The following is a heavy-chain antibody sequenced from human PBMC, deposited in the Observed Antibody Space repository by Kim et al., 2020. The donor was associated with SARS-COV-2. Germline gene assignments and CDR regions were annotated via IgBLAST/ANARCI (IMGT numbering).Heavy chain of an antibody. V-gene: IGHV7-4-1*01. J-gene: IGHJ4*02. D-gene: IGHD2-21*01. CDR2: INTKTAKP. CDR3: SREGLYSSTWADF. Sequence: ASVKVSCKTSGYDFSNFAMNWVRQAPGQGLEWMGWINTKTAKPTYAETLTGRFSFSMDTAASTTFLHTSNLQAEDTAVYFCSREGLYSSTWADFWGQGTL. CDR1: GYDFSNFA.